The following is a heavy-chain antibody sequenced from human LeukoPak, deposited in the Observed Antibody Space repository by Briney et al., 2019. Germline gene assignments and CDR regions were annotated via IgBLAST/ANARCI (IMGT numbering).Heavy chain of an antibody. J-gene: IGHJ4*02. D-gene: IGHD3-10*01. CDR3: ARHVPHARCYYGSGSYYSSPKYYFDY. Sequence: SETLSLTCAVYGGSFSGYYWSWIRQPPGKGLEWIGEINHSGSTNYNPSLKSRVTISVDTSKSQFSLKLSSVTAADTAVYYCARHVPHARCYYGSGSYYSSPKYYFDYWGQGTLVTVSS. CDR2: INHSGST. V-gene: IGHV4-34*01. CDR1: GGSFSGYY.